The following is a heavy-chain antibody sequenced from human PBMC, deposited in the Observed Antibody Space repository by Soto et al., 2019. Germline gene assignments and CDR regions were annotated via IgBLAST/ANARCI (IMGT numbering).Heavy chain of an antibody. J-gene: IGHJ5*02. V-gene: IGHV1-8*01. CDR1: GYTFTSYD. Sequence: ASVKVSCKASGYTFTSYDINWVRQATGQGLEWMGWMNPNSGNTGYAQKFQGRVTMTRNTSISTAYMELSSLRSDDTAVYYCARGRNYYDSSGYYKWFDPWGQGTLVTVSS. D-gene: IGHD3-22*01. CDR3: ARGRNYYDSSGYYKWFDP. CDR2: MNPNSGNT.